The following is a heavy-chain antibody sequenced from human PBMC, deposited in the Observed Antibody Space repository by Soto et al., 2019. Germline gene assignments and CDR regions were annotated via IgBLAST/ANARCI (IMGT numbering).Heavy chain of an antibody. CDR2: VYSDGVT. Sequence: EVQLVEAGGGLIQPGGNLRMWCAASGFSVSSTSMAWVREAPGKGLEWVSLVYSDGVTDYAGCVKGRFINSRDSLQNMCYLHMNSVRVEYTDVYYCARVYLDVFDIWGQGTAVNVSS. J-gene: IGHJ3*02. CDR3: ARVYLDVFDI. V-gene: IGHV3-53*01. CDR1: GFSVSSTS.